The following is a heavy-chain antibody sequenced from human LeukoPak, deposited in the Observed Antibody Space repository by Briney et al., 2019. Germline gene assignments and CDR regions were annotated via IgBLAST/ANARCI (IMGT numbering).Heavy chain of an antibody. D-gene: IGHD4-4*01. CDR2: IYHSGST. J-gene: IGHJ3*01. CDR3: ARVGGMTTVNNAAFDV. Sequence: SETLSLTCTVSGGSINSFYWNWIRQPPGKEPEWVGYIYHSGSTSYNPSLKSRLTISLDTPKNQFSLKLTSVTAADTAIYYCARVGGMTTVNNAAFDVWGQGTMVTVSS. V-gene: IGHV4-59*01. CDR1: GGSINSFY.